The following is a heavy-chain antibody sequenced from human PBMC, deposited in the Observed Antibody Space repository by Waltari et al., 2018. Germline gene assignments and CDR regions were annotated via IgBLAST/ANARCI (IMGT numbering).Heavy chain of an antibody. CDR3: ARHYGDYGLDY. CDR1: GGSISSSSYY. J-gene: IGHJ4*02. V-gene: IGHV4-39*01. CDR2: IYYSGST. D-gene: IGHD4-17*01. Sequence: QLQLQESGPGLVKPSETLSLTCTVSGGSISSSSYYWGWIRQPPGKGLEWIGSIYYSGSTYNNPSLKSRVTISVDTSKNQFSLKLSSVTAADTAVYYCARHYGDYGLDYWGQGTLVTVSS.